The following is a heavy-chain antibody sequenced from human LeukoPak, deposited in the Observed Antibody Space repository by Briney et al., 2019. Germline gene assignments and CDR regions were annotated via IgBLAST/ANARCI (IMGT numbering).Heavy chain of an antibody. V-gene: IGHV4-59*01. CDR1: GGSISSYY. Sequence: SETLSLTCTVSGGSISSYYWSWLRQPPGKGLEWIGYIYYSGSTNYNPSLKSRVTISVGTSKNQFSLKLSSVTAADTAVYYCARTTEGGYTYDYFYYYYMDVWGKGTTVTISS. J-gene: IGHJ6*03. D-gene: IGHD5-18*01. CDR2: IYYSGST. CDR3: ARTTEGGYTYDYFYYYYMDV.